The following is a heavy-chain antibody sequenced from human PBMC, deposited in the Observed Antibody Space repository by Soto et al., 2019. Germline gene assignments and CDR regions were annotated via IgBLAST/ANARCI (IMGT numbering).Heavy chain of an antibody. Sequence: GASVKVSCKTSGDTFTNFGFSWVRQAPGQGLEWMGWISAYNGHRNYAQKVQGRVTMTTDTSTSTVYMELRSLTSDDTAVYYCASGTTVRFPFVYWGQGTLVTLSS. D-gene: IGHD4-17*01. J-gene: IGHJ4*02. V-gene: IGHV1-18*01. CDR2: ISAYNGHR. CDR1: GDTFTNFG. CDR3: ASGTTVRFPFVY.